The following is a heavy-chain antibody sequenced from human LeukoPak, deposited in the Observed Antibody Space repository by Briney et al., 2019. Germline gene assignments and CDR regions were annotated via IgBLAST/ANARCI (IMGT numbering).Heavy chain of an antibody. CDR1: GYTFTGYY. Sequence: ASVKVSCKASGYTFTGYYMHWVRQAPGQGLEWMGWINPNSGGTNYAQKFQGRVTMTRDTSISTAYMGLSRLRSDDTAVYYCARDGAPDTAMVKDGYYYYYYMDVWGKGTTVTVSS. CDR2: INPNSGGT. V-gene: IGHV1-2*02. J-gene: IGHJ6*03. D-gene: IGHD5-18*01. CDR3: ARDGAPDTAMVKDGYYYYYYMDV.